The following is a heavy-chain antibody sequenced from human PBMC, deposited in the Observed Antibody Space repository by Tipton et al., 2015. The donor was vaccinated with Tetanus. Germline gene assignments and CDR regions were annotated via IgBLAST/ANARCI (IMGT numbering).Heavy chain of an antibody. CDR1: GFTFGSSA. V-gene: IGHV3-23*01. D-gene: IGHD3-10*01. CDR3: ARGGHFSPFSY. J-gene: IGHJ4*02. CDR2: ISGNGDDP. Sequence: SLRLSCAGSGFTFGSSAMTWVRQAPGKGLEWVSTISGNGDDPFYADSVKGRFTISRDNSKNTVSLQMNSLSAEDTAMHYCARGGHFSPFSYWGQGVLVTVSS.